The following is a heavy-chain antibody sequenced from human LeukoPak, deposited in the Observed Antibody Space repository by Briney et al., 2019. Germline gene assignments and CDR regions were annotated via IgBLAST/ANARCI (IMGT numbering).Heavy chain of an antibody. CDR3: AKDGRGYGLFYYYYYGMDV. V-gene: IGHV3-30*02. CDR2: IRYDGSNK. J-gene: IGHJ6*02. D-gene: IGHD5-18*01. CDR1: GFTFSSYG. Sequence: GGSLRLSCAASGFTFSSYGMHWVRQAPGKGLEWVAFIRYDGSNKYYADPVKGRFTISRDNTKNTLYLQMNSLRAEDTAVYYCAKDGRGYGLFYYYYYGMDVWGQGTTVTVSS.